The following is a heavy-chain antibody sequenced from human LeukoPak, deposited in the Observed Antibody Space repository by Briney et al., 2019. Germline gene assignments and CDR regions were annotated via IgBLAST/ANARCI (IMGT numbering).Heavy chain of an antibody. CDR3: ARDPALWFGEPHDAFDI. J-gene: IGHJ3*02. D-gene: IGHD3-10*01. Sequence: AASVKVSCKASGYTFTSYGISWVRQAPGQGLEWMGWISAYNGNTNYAQKLQGRVTMTTDTSTSTAYMELRSLRSDDTAVYYCARDPALWFGEPHDAFDIWGQGTMDTVSS. CDR2: ISAYNGNT. V-gene: IGHV1-18*01. CDR1: GYTFTSYG.